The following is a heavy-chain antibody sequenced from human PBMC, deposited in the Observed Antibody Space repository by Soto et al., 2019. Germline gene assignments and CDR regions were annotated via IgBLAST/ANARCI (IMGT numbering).Heavy chain of an antibody. D-gene: IGHD5-12*01. J-gene: IGHJ6*02. CDR3: ARSNGGYSGKRDYYYGMDV. V-gene: IGHV1-8*01. Sequence: QVQLVQSGAEVKKPGASVKVSCKASGYTFTSYDINWVRQATGQGLVWMGWMNPNSGNTGYAQKFQGRVTMTRNTSISTAYMELSSLRSEDTAVYYCARSNGGYSGKRDYYYGMDVWGQGTTVTVSS. CDR1: GYTFTSYD. CDR2: MNPNSGNT.